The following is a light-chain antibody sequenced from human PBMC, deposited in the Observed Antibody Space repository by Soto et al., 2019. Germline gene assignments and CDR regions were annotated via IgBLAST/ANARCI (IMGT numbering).Light chain of an antibody. V-gene: IGLV2-14*01. J-gene: IGLJ2*01. Sequence: QSVLTQPASVSGSPGQSITISCTGTISDVGGYNYVSRYQQHPGKAPKLMIYEVDSRPSGVSNRFSGSKSGNTASLTISGLQAEDEADYYCSSCTSSNTVVFGGGTKVTVL. CDR2: EVD. CDR1: ISDVGGYNY. CDR3: SSCTSSNTVV.